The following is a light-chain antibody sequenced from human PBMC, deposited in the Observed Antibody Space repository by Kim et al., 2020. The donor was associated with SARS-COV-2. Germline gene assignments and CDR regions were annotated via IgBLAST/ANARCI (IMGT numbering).Light chain of an antibody. J-gene: IGKJ1*01. CDR1: RDIRND. Sequence: GSVEDSVTITCRASRDIRNDLGWYQHKSGQAPKVLIYGASTLQSGVPSRFSGSGSGTDFTLTISSLQPEDFATYYCLQDYSYPRTFGQGTKVDIK. CDR2: GAS. CDR3: LQDYSYPRT. V-gene: IGKV1-6*01.